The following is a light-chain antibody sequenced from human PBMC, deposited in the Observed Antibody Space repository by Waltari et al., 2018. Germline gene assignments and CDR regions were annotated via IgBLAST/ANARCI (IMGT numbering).Light chain of an antibody. Sequence: EIVLTQSPATLSLSPGERATLPCRASQSVRSYLAWYQQKPGQAPRLLIYDASSVQSGVPSRFSGSGSGTDFTLTISSLQPEDFATYYCQQSYSTPRYTFGQGTKLEIK. V-gene: IGKV3-11*01. CDR3: QQSYSTPRYT. J-gene: IGKJ2*01. CDR1: QSVRSY. CDR2: DAS.